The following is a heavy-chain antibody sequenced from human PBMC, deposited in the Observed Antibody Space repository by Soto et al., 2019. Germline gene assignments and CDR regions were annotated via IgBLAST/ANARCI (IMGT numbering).Heavy chain of an antibody. CDR3: AKAGSWYYYGMDV. J-gene: IGHJ6*02. CDR1: GFTFDDYA. D-gene: IGHD6-13*01. Sequence: PGGSLRLSCAASGFTFDDYAMHWVRQAPGKGLEWVSGISWNSGSIGYADSVKGRFTISRDNAKNSLYLQMNSLRAEDTALYYCAKAGSWYYYGMDVWGQGTTVTVYS. V-gene: IGHV3-9*01. CDR2: ISWNSGSI.